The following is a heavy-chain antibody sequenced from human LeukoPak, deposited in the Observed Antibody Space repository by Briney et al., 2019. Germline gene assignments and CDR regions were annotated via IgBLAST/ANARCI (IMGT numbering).Heavy chain of an antibody. CDR1: GFTFSSYG. Sequence: PGRSLRLSCAASGFTFSSYGMHWVRQAPGKGLEWVAVISYDGSNKYYADSVKGRFTTSRGNSKNTLYLQMNSLRAEDTAVYYCAKDFAWYWGQGTLVTVSS. CDR3: AKDFAWY. CDR2: ISYDGSNK. V-gene: IGHV3-30*18. D-gene: IGHD3-3*01. J-gene: IGHJ4*02.